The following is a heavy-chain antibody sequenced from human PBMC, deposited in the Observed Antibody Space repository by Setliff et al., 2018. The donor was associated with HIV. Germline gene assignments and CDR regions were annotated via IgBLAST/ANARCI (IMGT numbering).Heavy chain of an antibody. CDR1: GGSFSGYY. Sequence: PSETLSLTCAVYGGSFSGYYWSWIRQPPGKGLEWIGEINHSGSTNYKPSLKSRVSISVDTSKKQLSLKLSSVTAADTAVYYCALARDFWSGYHWGGSDGSWLDPWGPGTLVTVSS. V-gene: IGHV4-34*01. J-gene: IGHJ5*02. D-gene: IGHD3-3*01. CDR3: ALARDFWSGYHWGGSDGSWLDP. CDR2: INHSGST.